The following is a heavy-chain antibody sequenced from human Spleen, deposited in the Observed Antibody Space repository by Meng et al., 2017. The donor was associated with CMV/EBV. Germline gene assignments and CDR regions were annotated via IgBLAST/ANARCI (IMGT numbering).Heavy chain of an antibody. CDR3: ARGRGTGTTYYFDY. Sequence: QVQLVQSGAEVTKPGAPVKGSCKASGYTFTTHDIQWVRQATGQGLEWMGWMNPNSGNTGYAQKFQGRVTMTRNTSISTSYMELSSLRSEDTAVYYCARGRGTGTTYYFDYWGQGTLVTVSS. J-gene: IGHJ4*02. D-gene: IGHD1-7*01. CDR1: GYTFTTHD. V-gene: IGHV1-8*01. CDR2: MNPNSGNT.